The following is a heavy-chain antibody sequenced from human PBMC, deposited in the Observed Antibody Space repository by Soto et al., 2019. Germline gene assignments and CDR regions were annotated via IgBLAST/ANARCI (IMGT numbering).Heavy chain of an antibody. CDR1: GFTFSSYE. CDR3: ARHDGWDTTMLNSLGY. D-gene: IGHD5-18*01. Sequence: PGGSLRLSCAASGFTFSSYEMNWVRQAPGKGLEWVSYISSSGSTIYYADSVKGRFTISRDNAKNSLYLQMNSLRAEDTAVYYCARHDGWDTTMLNSLGYWGPGALVTVSS. CDR2: ISSSGSTI. V-gene: IGHV3-48*03. J-gene: IGHJ4*02.